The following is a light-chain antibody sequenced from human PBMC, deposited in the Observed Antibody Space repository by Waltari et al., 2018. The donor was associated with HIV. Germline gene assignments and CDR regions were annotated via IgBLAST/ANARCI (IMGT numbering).Light chain of an antibody. CDR3: AAWDDSLNGYV. CDR1: SSNIGNNA. Sequence: QSVLTQPPSVSEAPRQRVTISCSGSSSNIGNNAVSWYQQLPGMAPKLLIFYDDLLPSGVSDRCSGSKSGTSASLAISGLQSEDEADYYCAAWDDSLNGYVFGTGTQVTV. J-gene: IGLJ1*01. CDR2: YDD. V-gene: IGLV1-36*01.